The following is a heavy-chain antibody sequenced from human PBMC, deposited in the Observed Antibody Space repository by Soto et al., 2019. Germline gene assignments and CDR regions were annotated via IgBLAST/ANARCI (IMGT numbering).Heavy chain of an antibody. CDR1: GYSFTSYW. Sequence: GESLKISCKGSGYSFTSYWIGWVRQMPGKGLEWMGIIYPGDSDTRNSPSFQGQVTISADKSISTAYLHWSSLKASDTAMYYCARPGSTNYYYYGMDVWGQGTTVTVSS. V-gene: IGHV5-51*01. CDR2: IYPGDSDT. J-gene: IGHJ6*02. CDR3: ARPGSTNYYYYGMDV. D-gene: IGHD6-13*01.